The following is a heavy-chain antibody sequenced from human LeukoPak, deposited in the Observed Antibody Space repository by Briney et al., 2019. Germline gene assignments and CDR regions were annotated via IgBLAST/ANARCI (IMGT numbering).Heavy chain of an antibody. Sequence: GGSLRLSCAASGFTFSNYAMSWVRQAPGKGLEWVSDISGSGGSTYYADSVKGRFTISRDNSKNTLYLQMNSLRAEDTAVYYCAKGPGYDFWSGYHFDYWGQGTLVTVSS. CDR3: AKGPGYDFWSGYHFDY. J-gene: IGHJ4*02. CDR2: ISGSGGST. V-gene: IGHV3-23*01. CDR1: GFTFSNYA. D-gene: IGHD3-3*01.